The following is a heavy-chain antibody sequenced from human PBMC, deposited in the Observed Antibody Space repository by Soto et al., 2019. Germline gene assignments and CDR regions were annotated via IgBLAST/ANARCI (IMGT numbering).Heavy chain of an antibody. J-gene: IGHJ4*02. Sequence: GGSLRLSXVASGFNFKKFAMSWVRQAPGEGLEWVSGISCCGGSTSYADSVKGRFSIARDDSTNTLSLQMNNLRVEDTAQYYCAKADGEQWLLAHLDKGGKETLVTVS. CDR2: ISCCGGST. D-gene: IGHD6-19*01. V-gene: IGHV3-23*01. CDR1: GFNFKKFA. CDR3: AKADGEQWLLAHLDK.